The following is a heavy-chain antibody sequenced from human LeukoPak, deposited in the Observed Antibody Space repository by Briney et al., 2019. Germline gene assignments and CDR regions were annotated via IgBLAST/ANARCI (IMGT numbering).Heavy chain of an antibody. J-gene: IGHJ4*02. D-gene: IGHD2-2*01. V-gene: IGHV3-53*01. CDR2: IYSGGST. CDR1: GFTVSTNY. CDR3: ARRYCGSTGCYLDY. Sequence: PGGSLRLSCAASGFTVSTNYMSWVRQAPGKGLEWVSLIYSGGSTYYADSVKGRFTISRDNSKNTLYLQMNSLRAEDTAVYYCARRYCGSTGCYLDYWGQGTLVTVSS.